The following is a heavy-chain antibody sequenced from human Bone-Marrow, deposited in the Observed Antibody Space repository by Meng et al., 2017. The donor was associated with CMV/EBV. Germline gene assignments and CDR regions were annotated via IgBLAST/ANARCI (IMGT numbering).Heavy chain of an antibody. CDR2: IYYSGST. J-gene: IGHJ4*02. D-gene: IGHD3-22*01. Sequence: LRLSCTVSGGSISSGGYYWSWIRQHPGKGLEWIGYIYYSGSTYYNPSLKSRVTISVDTSKNQFSLKLSSVTAADTAVYYCARDLSFRSYYEAGGFDYWGQGTLVTVSS. V-gene: IGHV4-31*03. CDR1: GGSISSGGYY. CDR3: ARDLSFRSYYEAGGFDY.